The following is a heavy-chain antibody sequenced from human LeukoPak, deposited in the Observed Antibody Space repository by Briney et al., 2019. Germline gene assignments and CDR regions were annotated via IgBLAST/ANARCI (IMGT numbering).Heavy chain of an antibody. CDR2: ISGSGGST. CDR3: EKGYYVYVRGSYYFGY. D-gene: IGHD3-16*01. CDR1: GFTFSSYA. J-gene: IGHJ4*02. Sequence: GGSLRLSCAASGFTFSSYAMSWVRQAPGKGLEWVSAISGSGGSTYYADSVKGRFTISRDNSRDTLYLQMNSLRAEDTAVYYCEKGYYVYVRGSYYFGYWGQGTLVTVSS. V-gene: IGHV3-23*01.